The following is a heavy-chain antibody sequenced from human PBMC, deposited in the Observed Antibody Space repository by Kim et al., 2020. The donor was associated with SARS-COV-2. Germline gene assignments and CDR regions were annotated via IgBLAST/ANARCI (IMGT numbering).Heavy chain of an antibody. V-gene: IGHV1-69*13. CDR3: ARLWPGEANAFDI. J-gene: IGHJ3*02. D-gene: IGHD4-17*01. Sequence: SVKVSCKASGGTFSSYAISWVRQAPGQGLEWMGGIIPIFGTANYAQKFQGRVTITADESTSTAYMELSSLRSEDTAVYYCARLWPGEANAFDIWGQGTMVTVSS. CDR1: GGTFSSYA. CDR2: IIPIFGTA.